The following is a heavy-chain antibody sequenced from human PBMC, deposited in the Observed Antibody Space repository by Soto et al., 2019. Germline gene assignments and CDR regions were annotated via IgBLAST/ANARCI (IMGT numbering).Heavy chain of an antibody. D-gene: IGHD3-22*01. CDR3: ARGGDGSGSESVFDI. CDR1: GDTFSTYP. V-gene: IGHV1-69*04. J-gene: IGHJ3*02. Sequence: SVKVSCKTLGDTFSTYPITWVRQAPGQGLEWMGRTIPILAITDYAQNFQGRVTITADRSTTTAYMELSSLKFEDTAVYYCARGGDGSGSESVFDIWGQGTMVTVS. CDR2: TIPILAIT.